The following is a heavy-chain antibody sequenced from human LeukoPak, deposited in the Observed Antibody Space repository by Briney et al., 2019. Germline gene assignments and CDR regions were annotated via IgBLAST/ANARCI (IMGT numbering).Heavy chain of an antibody. CDR2: INEDGSRK. CDR1: TFSVTNAW. CDR3: AGGYYAGY. D-gene: IGHD2-2*01. Sequence: GGSLRLSCAASTFSVTNAWMSWVRQAPGKGLEWVGNINEDGSRKNYADSVKGRFTISRDNSKNSLYLQMDSLRAEDTALYYCAGGYYAGYWGQGTQVTVSS. J-gene: IGHJ4*02. V-gene: IGHV3-7*04.